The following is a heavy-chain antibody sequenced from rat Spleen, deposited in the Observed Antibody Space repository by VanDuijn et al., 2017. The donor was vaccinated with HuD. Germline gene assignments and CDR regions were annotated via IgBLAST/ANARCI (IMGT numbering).Heavy chain of an antibody. V-gene: IGHV3-3*01. CDR2: IHSAGST. Sequence: EVQLQESGPGLVKPSQSLSLTCSVTGHSIASSYRWNWIRKFPGNRLEWMGYIHSAGSTNYKPSLKSRISISRDASKNQFFLQVDSVTTEDTATYYCARSDGTHYYLPFADWGQGTLVTVSS. D-gene: IGHD1-12*02. CDR1: GHSIASSYR. CDR3: ARSDGTHYYLPFAD. J-gene: IGHJ3*01.